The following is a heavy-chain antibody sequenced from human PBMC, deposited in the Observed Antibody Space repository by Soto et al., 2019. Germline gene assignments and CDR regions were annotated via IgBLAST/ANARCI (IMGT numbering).Heavy chain of an antibody. J-gene: IGHJ4*02. CDR1: GFTFSTYG. V-gene: IGHV3-33*01. D-gene: IGHD1-26*01. CDR2: IWDDGSNK. Sequence: QVQLVESVGGVVQPGRSLRLSCIASGFTFSTYGMHWVRQAPGKGLEWVAVIWDDGSNKYYADSVKGRFTISRDNSKNTLYLQMNSLRAEDTAVYYCARSLSYYNPDYWGQGTLVTVSS. CDR3: ARSLSYYNPDY.